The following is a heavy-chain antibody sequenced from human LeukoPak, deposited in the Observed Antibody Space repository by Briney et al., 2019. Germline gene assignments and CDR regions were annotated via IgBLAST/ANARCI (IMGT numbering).Heavy chain of an antibody. Sequence: TGGSLRLSCAASAFTFDDYGMSWVRQAPGKGLEWVSGTNWNGGSTGYADSVKGRFTISRDNAKNSLYLQMNSLRAEDTALYYCARDRAGVHFDYWGQGTLVTVSS. CDR1: AFTFDDYG. CDR2: TNWNGGST. D-gene: IGHD3-10*01. V-gene: IGHV3-20*04. CDR3: ARDRAGVHFDY. J-gene: IGHJ4*02.